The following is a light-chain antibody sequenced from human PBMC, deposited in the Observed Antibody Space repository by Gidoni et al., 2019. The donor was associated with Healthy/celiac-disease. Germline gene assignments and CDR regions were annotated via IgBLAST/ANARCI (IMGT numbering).Light chain of an antibody. CDR1: QSVSSSY. J-gene: IGKJ1*01. V-gene: IGKV3-20*01. CDR3: QQPWT. CDR2: GAS. Sequence: EIVLTQSPGTLSLSPGERATLSCRASQSVSSSYLAWYQQKPGQAPRPLIYGASSRATGIPDRFSGSGSGTDFTLTISRLEPEDFAVYYCQQPWTFGQGTKVEIK.